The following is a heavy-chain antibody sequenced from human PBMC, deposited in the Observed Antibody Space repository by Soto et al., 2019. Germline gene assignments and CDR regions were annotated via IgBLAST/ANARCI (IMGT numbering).Heavy chain of an antibody. V-gene: IGHV4-31*03. D-gene: IGHD3-9*01. J-gene: IGHJ3*02. CDR1: GGSISSGGYY. Sequence: PSETLSLTCTVSGGSISSGGYYWSWIRQHPGKGLEWIGYIYYSGSTYYNPSLKSRVTISVDTSKNQFSLKLSSVTAADTAVYYCARDRSTGPQNYDILTGYYPGLGSLDIWGQGTMVTVSS. CDR2: IYYSGST. CDR3: ARDRSTGPQNYDILTGYYPGLGSLDI.